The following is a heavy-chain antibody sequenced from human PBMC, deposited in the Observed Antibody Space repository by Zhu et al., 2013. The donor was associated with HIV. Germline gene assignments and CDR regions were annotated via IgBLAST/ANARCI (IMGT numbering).Heavy chain of an antibody. J-gene: IGHJ6*02. CDR2: IIPIFGTA. CDR3: ARDVYSSGQGYYYYGMDV. V-gene: IGHV1-69*01. Sequence: QVQLVQSGAEVKKPGSSVKVSCKASGGTFSSYAISWVRQAPGQGLEWMGGIIPIFGTANYAQKFQGRVTITADESTSTAYMELSSLRSEDTAVYYCARDVYSSGQGYYYYGMDVVGPRDHGHRLL. CDR1: GGTFSSYA. D-gene: IGHD6-19*01.